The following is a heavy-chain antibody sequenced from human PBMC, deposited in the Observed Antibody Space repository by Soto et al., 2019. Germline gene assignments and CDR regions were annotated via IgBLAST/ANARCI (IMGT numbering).Heavy chain of an antibody. D-gene: IGHD3-9*01. V-gene: IGHV4-4*02. CDR1: GGSISSSNW. Sequence: QVQLQESGPGLVKPSGTLSLTCAVSGGSISSSNWWSWVRQPPGKGLEWIGEIYHSGSTNYNPSLKSRVTISVDKSKNQFSLKLSSVTAADTAVYYCARDGSYYDILTGYYEDNWFDPWGLGTLVTVSS. J-gene: IGHJ5*02. CDR2: IYHSGST. CDR3: ARDGSYYDILTGYYEDNWFDP.